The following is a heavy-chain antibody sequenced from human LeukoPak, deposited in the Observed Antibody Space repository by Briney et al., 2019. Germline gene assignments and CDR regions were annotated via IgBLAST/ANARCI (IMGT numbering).Heavy chain of an antibody. CDR1: GFTFSDSY. Sequence: PGGSLRLSCAASGFTFSDSYMSWIRQVPGKGLGWISYISSSGGTIYYADSVKGRFTISRDNAKNSLYLQMNSLRAEDTAVYYCAKEGGDWGEGYFDYWGQGTLVTVSS. J-gene: IGHJ4*03. V-gene: IGHV3-11*01. CDR3: AKEGGDWGEGYFDY. D-gene: IGHD7-27*01. CDR2: ISSSGGTI.